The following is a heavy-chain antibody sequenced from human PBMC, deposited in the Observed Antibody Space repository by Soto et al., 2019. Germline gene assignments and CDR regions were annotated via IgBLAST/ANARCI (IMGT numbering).Heavy chain of an antibody. J-gene: IGHJ5*02. Sequence: QLLASGGGLVQPGGSPRLSCAASGFTFGIYAMSWVRQAPGKRLGWLSSISDMGDRVYYADSVKGRFTVSRDNSKNTLYLQMDSLRAEDTAVYYCARYSRCGGDCPQDLCGRGNLVTVSS. CDR2: ISDMGDRV. D-gene: IGHD2-21*02. CDR1: GFTFGIYA. V-gene: IGHV3-23*01. CDR3: ARYSRCGGDCPQDL.